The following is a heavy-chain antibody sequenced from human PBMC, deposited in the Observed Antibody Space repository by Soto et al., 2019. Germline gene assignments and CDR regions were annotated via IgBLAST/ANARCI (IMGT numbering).Heavy chain of an antibody. D-gene: IGHD5-18*01. CDR1: GGSISSYY. J-gene: IGHJ4*02. CDR3: ARVCGYSYGYVY. CDR2: IYYSGST. V-gene: IGHV4-59*01. Sequence: PSETLSLNCTVSGGSISSYYWSWIRQPPGKGLEWIGYIYYSGSTNYNPSLKSRVTISVDTSKNQFSLKLSSATAADTAVYYCARVCGYSYGYVYWGQGTLVTVSS.